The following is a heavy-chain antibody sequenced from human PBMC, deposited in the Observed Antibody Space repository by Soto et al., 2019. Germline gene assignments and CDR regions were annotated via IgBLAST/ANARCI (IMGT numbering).Heavy chain of an antibody. Sequence: ASVKVSCKVSGYTLTELSMHWVRQAPGKGLEWMVGFDPEDGETIYAQKFQGRVTMTEDTSTDTAYMELSSLRSEDTAVYYCAILVFRLRSDINWFDPWGQGTLVTGSS. CDR3: AILVFRLRSDINWFDP. CDR2: FDPEDGET. J-gene: IGHJ5*02. CDR1: GYTLTELS. D-gene: IGHD3-16*01. V-gene: IGHV1-24*01.